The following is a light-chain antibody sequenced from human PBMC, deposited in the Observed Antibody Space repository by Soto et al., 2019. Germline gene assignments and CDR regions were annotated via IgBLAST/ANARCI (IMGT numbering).Light chain of an antibody. V-gene: IGKV3-20*01. Sequence: EIVLTQSPGTLSLSPGERATLSCRASQSVSSSYLAWYQQKPGQAPRLLIYGASSSATGIPDRFSGSGSGTDFTLTISRLEPEACALYYCQQYGSSHQTFGQGTKLETK. CDR3: QQYGSSHQT. J-gene: IGKJ1*01. CDR2: GAS. CDR1: QSVSSSY.